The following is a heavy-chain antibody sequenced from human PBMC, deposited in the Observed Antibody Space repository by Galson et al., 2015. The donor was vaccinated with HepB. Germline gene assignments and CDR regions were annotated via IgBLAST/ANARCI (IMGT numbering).Heavy chain of an antibody. CDR3: ARDPYYYDSSFRPFDI. CDR2: ISSSSSTI. CDR1: GFTFSSYS. Sequence: SLRLSCAASGFTFSSYSMNWVRQAPGKGLEWVSYISSSSSTIYYADSVKGRFTISRDNAKNSLYLQMNSLRAEDTAVYYCARDPYYYDSSFRPFDIWGQGTMVTVSS. V-gene: IGHV3-48*01. J-gene: IGHJ3*02. D-gene: IGHD3-22*01.